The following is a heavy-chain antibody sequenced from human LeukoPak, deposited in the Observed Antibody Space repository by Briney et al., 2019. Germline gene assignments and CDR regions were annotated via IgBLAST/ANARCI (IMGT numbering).Heavy chain of an antibody. D-gene: IGHD2-2*01. CDR3: AKDRPSGVVVPAVKSAPFDP. J-gene: IGHJ5*02. CDR2: ISAYNGNT. CDR1: GYTFTSYG. Sequence: ASVKVSCKASGYTFTSYGISWVRQAPGQGLEWMGWISAYNGNTNYAQKLQGRVTMTTDTSTSTAYMKLRSLRSDDPPVYYLAKDRPSGVVVPAVKSAPFDPWGKGTLVTVS. V-gene: IGHV1-18*01.